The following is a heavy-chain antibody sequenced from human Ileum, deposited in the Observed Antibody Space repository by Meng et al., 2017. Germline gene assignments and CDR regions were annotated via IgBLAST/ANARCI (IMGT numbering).Heavy chain of an antibody. CDR2: IHYTGST. CDR1: GGSIGSAAYY. Sequence: QVQLQESGPGLVKVSQTLSLTCTVSGGSIGSAAYYWTWIRQHPAKGLEWIGYIHYTGSTSYNPSLESRTSTSIDTSNNQFPLKVTSVTAADTAVYYCARGVSAAGLFDNWGPGTLVTVSS. CDR3: ARGVSAAGLFDN. J-gene: IGHJ4*02. V-gene: IGHV4-31*03. D-gene: IGHD2-2*01.